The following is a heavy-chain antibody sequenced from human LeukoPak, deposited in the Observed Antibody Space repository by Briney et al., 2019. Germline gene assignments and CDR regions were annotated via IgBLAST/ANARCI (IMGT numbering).Heavy chain of an antibody. V-gene: IGHV1-69*01. CDR1: GGTFSSYA. Sequence: ASVKVSCTASGGTFSSYAISWVRQAPGQGLEWMGGISPIFGTANYAQKFQGRVTITADESTSTAYMELSSLRSEDTAVYYCARGVVVPAAMVGAGFFDYWGQGTLVTVSS. CDR2: ISPIFGTA. D-gene: IGHD2-2*01. J-gene: IGHJ4*02. CDR3: ARGVVVPAAMVGAGFFDY.